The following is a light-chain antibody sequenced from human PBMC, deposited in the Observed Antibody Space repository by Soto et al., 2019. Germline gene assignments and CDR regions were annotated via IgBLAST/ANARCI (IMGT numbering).Light chain of an antibody. J-gene: IGKJ1*01. Sequence: EIVMTQSPATLSLSPGERATLSCRASQSISSSLVWYQQKPGQAPRLLMFGASTRATGIPARFSGSGSGTEFTLTISSLQSVDFAIYYCQQYSNWPPTFGQGTKVEIK. CDR1: QSISSS. CDR2: GAS. CDR3: QQYSNWPPT. V-gene: IGKV3-15*01.